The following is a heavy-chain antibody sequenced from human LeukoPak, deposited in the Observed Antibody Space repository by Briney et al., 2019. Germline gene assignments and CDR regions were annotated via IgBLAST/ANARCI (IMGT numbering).Heavy chain of an antibody. J-gene: IGHJ3*02. CDR2: INHSGST. CDR1: GGSFSGYY. CDR3: ARGRIAAAANDAFDI. Sequence: SETLSPTCAVYGGSFSGYYWSWIRQPPGKGLEWIGEINHSGSTNYNPSLKSRVTISVDTSKNQFSLKLSSVTAADTAVYYCARGRIAAAANDAFDIWGQGTMVTVSS. D-gene: IGHD6-13*01. V-gene: IGHV4-34*01.